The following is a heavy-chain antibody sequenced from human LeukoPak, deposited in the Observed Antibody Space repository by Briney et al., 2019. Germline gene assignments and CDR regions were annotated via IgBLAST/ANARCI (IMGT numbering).Heavy chain of an antibody. CDR1: GFPFSSYA. J-gene: IGHJ4*02. D-gene: IGHD3-3*01. Sequence: GGSLTLSCAAAGFPFSSYAMSWVRQAPGKVLEWVSAMSGSGDNTFYADSVKGRFTISRHNSKNTLLLQMNSLRGEDTALYFCAKDLWSVAVSALDHWGQGTRVTVST. CDR3: AKDLWSVAVSALDH. CDR2: MSGSGDNT. V-gene: IGHV3-23*01.